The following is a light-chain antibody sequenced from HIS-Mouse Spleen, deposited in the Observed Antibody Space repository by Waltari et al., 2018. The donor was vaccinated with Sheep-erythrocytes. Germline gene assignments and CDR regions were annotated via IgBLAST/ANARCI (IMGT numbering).Light chain of an antibody. CDR1: SRAVGGYNY. Sequence: QSALTQPPSASGSPGQSVTISCTGTSRAVGGYNYVSWYQQHQGKAPKLMIYEVSKRPSGVPDRFSGSKSGNTASLTVSGLQAEDEADYYCSSYAGSNNWVFGGGTKLTVL. J-gene: IGLJ3*02. CDR3: SSYAGSNNWV. CDR2: EVS. V-gene: IGLV2-8*01.